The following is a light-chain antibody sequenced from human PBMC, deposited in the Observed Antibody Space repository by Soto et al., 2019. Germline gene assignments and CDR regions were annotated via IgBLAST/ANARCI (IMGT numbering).Light chain of an antibody. CDR2: EVS. V-gene: IGLV2-8*01. J-gene: IGLJ2*01. Sequence: QSALTQPPSASGSPGQSVTISCTGTSSDVGGYNYVSWYQQHPGKAPKLMIYEVSKRPSGVPDRFSGSKSGNTASLTVSGLQAEDEADYYCSSYAASNLRVFGGGTKVTVL. CDR1: SSDVGGYNY. CDR3: SSYAASNLRV.